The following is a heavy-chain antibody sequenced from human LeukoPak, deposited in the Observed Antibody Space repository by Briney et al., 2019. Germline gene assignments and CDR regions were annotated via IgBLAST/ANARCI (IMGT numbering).Heavy chain of an antibody. Sequence: PGGSLRLSCAASGLTVSSSYMSWVRRAPVKGLEWVSVIHSGGSTYYADSVKGRFISSRDNSKNTLYLQMNSLRAEDTAVYYCARDLDYGGSHDAFDIWGQGTTVTVSS. CDR3: ARDLDYGGSHDAFDI. J-gene: IGHJ3*02. CDR1: GLTVSSSY. D-gene: IGHD4-23*01. CDR2: IHSGGST. V-gene: IGHV3-66*01.